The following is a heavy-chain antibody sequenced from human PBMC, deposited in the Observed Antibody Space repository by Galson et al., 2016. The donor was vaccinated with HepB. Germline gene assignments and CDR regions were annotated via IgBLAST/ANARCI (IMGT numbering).Heavy chain of an antibody. Sequence: ETLSLTCIVSGGSISSYYWSWIRQPAGKGLEWIGRLYISGNTDYNPSLKSRVTMSQDTSRNQFSLKLTSVTAADTAVYFCARVPCTSTTCNDDACVIWGQGNPGRRLL. D-gene: IGHD2-2*01. CDR2: LYISGNT. CDR1: GGSISSYY. CDR3: ARVPCTSTTCNDDACVI. J-gene: IGHJ3*02. V-gene: IGHV4-4*07.